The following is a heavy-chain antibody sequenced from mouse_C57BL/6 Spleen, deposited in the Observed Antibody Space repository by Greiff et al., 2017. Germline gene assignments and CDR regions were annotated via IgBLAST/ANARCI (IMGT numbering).Heavy chain of an antibody. CDR3: ARRIGLYAMDY. J-gene: IGHJ4*01. D-gene: IGHD3-1*01. Sequence: VQLQQPGAELVKPGASVKLSCTASGYTFTSYWMQWVKQRPGQGLEWIGEIDPSDSYTNYNQKFKGKATLTVDTSSSTAYMQLSGLTSEDSSVYYCARRIGLYAMDYWGQGTSVTVSS. CDR1: GYTFTSYW. CDR2: IDPSDSYT. V-gene: IGHV1-50*01.